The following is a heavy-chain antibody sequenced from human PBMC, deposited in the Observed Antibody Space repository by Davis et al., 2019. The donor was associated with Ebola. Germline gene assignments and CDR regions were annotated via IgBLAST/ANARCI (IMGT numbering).Heavy chain of an antibody. Sequence: PGGSLRLSCKGSGYSFTSYWISWVRQMPGKGLEWMGRIDPSDSYTNYSPSFQGHVTISADKSISTAFLQWSSLKASDTAVYYCARSGYDGEYFDYWGQGTLVTVSS. J-gene: IGHJ4*02. CDR3: ARSGYDGEYFDY. D-gene: IGHD5-12*01. CDR2: IDPSDSYT. V-gene: IGHV5-10-1*01. CDR1: GYSFTSYW.